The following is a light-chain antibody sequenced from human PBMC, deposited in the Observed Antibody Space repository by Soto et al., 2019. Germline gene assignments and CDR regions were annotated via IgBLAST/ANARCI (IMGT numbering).Light chain of an antibody. Sequence: DIQMTQSPSSLSASVGDRVTITCRASRGIGNYLAWYQQKPGKVPKLLIYAAFILQSGVPSRFSGSGSGTDFTLTISSLQPEDVATYYCQKFNSAPCTFGGGTKVDIK. CDR1: RGIGNY. CDR3: QKFNSAPCT. CDR2: AAF. J-gene: IGKJ4*01. V-gene: IGKV1-27*01.